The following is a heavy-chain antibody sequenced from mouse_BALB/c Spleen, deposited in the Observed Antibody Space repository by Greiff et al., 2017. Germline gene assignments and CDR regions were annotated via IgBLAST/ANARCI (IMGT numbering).Heavy chain of an antibody. CDR2: INPSTGYT. V-gene: IGHV1-4*01. J-gene: IGHJ3*01. CDR3: ARSGSSGYGFAY. D-gene: IGHD3-1*01. Sequence: QVQLQQPGSVLVRPGASVKLSCKASGYTFTSSWMHWVKQRPGQGLEWIGYINPSTGYTEYNQKFKDKATLTADKSSSTAYMQLSSLTSEDSAVYYCARSGSSGYGFAYWGQGTLVTVSA. CDR1: GYTFTSSW.